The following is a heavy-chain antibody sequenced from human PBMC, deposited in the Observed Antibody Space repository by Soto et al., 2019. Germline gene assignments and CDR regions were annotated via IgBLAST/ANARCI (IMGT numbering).Heavy chain of an antibody. Sequence: GGSLRLSCAASGFTFDDYAMHWVRQAPGKGLEWVSGISWNSGSIGYADSVKGRFTISRDNAKNSLYLQMNSLRAEDTALYYCAKDIGGSGSSTPYYFDYWGQGTLVTVSS. D-gene: IGHD3-10*01. CDR1: GFTFDDYA. J-gene: IGHJ4*02. CDR3: AKDIGGSGSSTPYYFDY. V-gene: IGHV3-9*01. CDR2: ISWNSGSI.